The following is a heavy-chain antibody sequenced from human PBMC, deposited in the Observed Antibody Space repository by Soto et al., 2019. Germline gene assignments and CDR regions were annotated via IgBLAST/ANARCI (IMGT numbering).Heavy chain of an antibody. CDR3: AKARCTGNSCYVPDY. V-gene: IGHV3-23*01. CDR1: GFTFNSST. Sequence: GGSLRLSCAASGFTFNSSTMAWVRQAQGKGLEWVSSISGSGSSPSYADSVQGRFIIYRDNSRTTLSLQMNSLRAEDTATYYCAKARCTGNSCYVPDYWGHGSLVTVSS. J-gene: IGHJ4*01. CDR2: ISGSGSSP. D-gene: IGHD2-8*02.